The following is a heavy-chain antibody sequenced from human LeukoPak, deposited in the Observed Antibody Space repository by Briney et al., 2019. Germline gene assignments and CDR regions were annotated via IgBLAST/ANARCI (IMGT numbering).Heavy chain of an antibody. CDR3: ARDPVEGGLDF. CDR2: IGSGGTA. J-gene: IGHJ4*02. D-gene: IGHD3-3*01. Sequence: GGSVRLSRSVSGFSLSIYSMDWVRQAPGQGLEWISYIGSGGTAYYADSVLGRFTVSRDNAKNSVYLQMNSLTVDDTAVYYCARDPVEGGLDFWGQGVLVTVSS. V-gene: IGHV3-69-1*01. CDR1: GFSLSIYS.